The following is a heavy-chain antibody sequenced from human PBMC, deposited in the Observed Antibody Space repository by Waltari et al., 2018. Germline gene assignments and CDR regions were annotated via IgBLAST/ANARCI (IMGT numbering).Heavy chain of an antibody. V-gene: IGHV2-5*01. CDR1: GFSLSTSGVG. CDR2: IYWNDDK. J-gene: IGHJ5*02. CDR3: AHGYSSSWYVGWFDP. D-gene: IGHD6-13*01. Sequence: QITLKESGPTLVKPTQTLTLTCTFSGFSLSTSGVGVGWIRQPPGKALEWLALIYWNDDKRYSPSLKSRLTITKDTSKNQVVLTMTNMDPVDTATYYCAHGYSSSWYVGWFDPWGQGTLVTVSS.